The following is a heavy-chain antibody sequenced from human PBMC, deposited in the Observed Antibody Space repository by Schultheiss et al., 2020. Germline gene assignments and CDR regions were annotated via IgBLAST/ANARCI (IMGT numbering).Heavy chain of an antibody. V-gene: IGHV3-53*04. CDR1: GFTFDDYG. Sequence: GESLKISCAASGFTFDDYGMSWVRQAPGKGLEWVSVIYSGGSTYYADSVKGRFTISRHNSKNTLYLQMNSLRAEDTAVYYCARTSLWFGELYLDYWGQGTLVTVSS. CDR2: IYSGGST. D-gene: IGHD3-10*01. J-gene: IGHJ4*02. CDR3: ARTSLWFGELYLDY.